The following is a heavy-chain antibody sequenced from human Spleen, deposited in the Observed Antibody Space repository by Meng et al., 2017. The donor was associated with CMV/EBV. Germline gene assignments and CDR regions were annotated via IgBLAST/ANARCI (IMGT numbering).Heavy chain of an antibody. CDR3: AREENLRYLESLSPRDWYYGLDV. V-gene: IGHV1-46*01. Sequence: ASVKVSCKASGYNFTGYYMHWVRQAPGQGLEWMGWINPSGGSRTYAQKFQGRVTMTRDTSTRTVYMELSSLTSDDTAVYYCAREENLRYLESLSPRDWYYGLDVWGQGTTVTVSS. D-gene: IGHD3-3*01. CDR1: GYNFTGYY. J-gene: IGHJ6*02. CDR2: INPSGGSR.